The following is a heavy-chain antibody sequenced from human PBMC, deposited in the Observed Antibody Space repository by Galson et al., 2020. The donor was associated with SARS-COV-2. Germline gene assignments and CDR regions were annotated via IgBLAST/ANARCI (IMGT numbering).Heavy chain of an antibody. CDR3: ASIAAAGTSSWFDP. V-gene: IGHV3-9*01. J-gene: IGHJ5*02. D-gene: IGHD6-13*01. CDR2: ISWNSGSI. Sequence: SLKISCAASGFTFYDYAMHWVRQAPGKCLEWVSGISWNSGSIRYADSVKGRFTISRDNAKNSLYLQMNSLRAEDTALYYCASIAAAGTSSWFDPWGQGTLVTVSS. CDR1: GFTFYDYA.